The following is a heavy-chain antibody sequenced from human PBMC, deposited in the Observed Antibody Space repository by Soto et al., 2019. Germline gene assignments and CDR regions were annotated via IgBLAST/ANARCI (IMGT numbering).Heavy chain of an antibody. Sequence: QVQLVESGGGVVRPGRPLRLSCAASGFTFSRKALNWVRQPQAKGLDWGAVVSYDGSEKFYADSVKGRFTISRDNSENTLYLQMNSLKPEDTAVYYCARDFGDYESYYYGMDVWGQGTTVTVSS. V-gene: IGHV3-30*04. CDR3: ARDFGDYESYYYGMDV. J-gene: IGHJ6*02. D-gene: IGHD4-17*01. CDR1: GFTFSRKA. CDR2: VSYDGSEK.